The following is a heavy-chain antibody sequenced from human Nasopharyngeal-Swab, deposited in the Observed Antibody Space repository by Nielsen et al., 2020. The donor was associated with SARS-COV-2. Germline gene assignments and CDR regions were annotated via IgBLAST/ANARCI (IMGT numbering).Heavy chain of an antibody. CDR3: VTIIRTIFGMDFGNSAFDY. J-gene: IGHJ4*02. CDR2: FDPKEGKT. Sequence: ASVKVSCKVSGNSLTEISMHWVRQAPGKGLEWMGGFDPKEGKTIYTQEFQGRVTMTEDTSTDTAYMELSRLRSDDTALYYCVTIIRTIFGMDFGNSAFDYWGLGTLVTVSS. V-gene: IGHV1-24*01. D-gene: IGHD3-3*01. CDR1: GNSLTEIS.